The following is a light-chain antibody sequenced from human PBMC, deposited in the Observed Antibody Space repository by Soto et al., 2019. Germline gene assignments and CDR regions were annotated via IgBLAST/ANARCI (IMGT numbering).Light chain of an antibody. V-gene: IGLV2-11*01. Sequence: QSALTQPRSVSGSPGQSVTISCTGTSSDVGGYNYVSWYQQHPGKAPRLMIYDVTKRPSGVPNRFSGSKSGNTASLPISGLQAEDEADYYCCSYAGSYTFVFGTGNKVTV. J-gene: IGLJ1*01. CDR1: SSDVGGYNY. CDR3: CSYAGSYTFV. CDR2: DVT.